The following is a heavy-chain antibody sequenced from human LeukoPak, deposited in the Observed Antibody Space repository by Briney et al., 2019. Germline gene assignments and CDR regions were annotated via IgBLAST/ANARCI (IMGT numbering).Heavy chain of an antibody. Sequence: SETLSLTCTVSGGSISSSSYYWGWIRQPPGKGLEWIGYIFYSGSTNYNPSLKSRVTISVDTSKNQFSLKLSSVTAADTAVYYCARVQNYDILTGSVGFDYWGQGTLVTVSS. V-gene: IGHV4-61*05. D-gene: IGHD3-9*01. CDR3: ARVQNYDILTGSVGFDY. CDR2: IFYSGST. CDR1: GGSISSSSYY. J-gene: IGHJ4*02.